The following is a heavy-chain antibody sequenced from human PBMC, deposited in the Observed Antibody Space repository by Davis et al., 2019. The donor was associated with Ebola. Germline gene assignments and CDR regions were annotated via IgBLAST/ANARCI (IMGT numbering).Heavy chain of an antibody. Sequence: ASVQVSCKASGYTFTSYGISWLRQAPAQGLEWMGWIITDNGNRNYAQKFQGRVTMSTDTSTTTAYMELTSLRSDDTAVYYWGGGGIQIWSSHYLDYWGQGTLVTVSS. CDR3: GGGGIQIWSSHYLDY. V-gene: IGHV1-18*04. J-gene: IGHJ4*02. CDR2: IITDNGNR. D-gene: IGHD5-18*01. CDR1: GYTFTSYG.